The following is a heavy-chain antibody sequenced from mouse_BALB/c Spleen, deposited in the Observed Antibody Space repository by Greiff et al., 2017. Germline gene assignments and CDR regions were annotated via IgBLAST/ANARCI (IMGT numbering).Heavy chain of an antibody. CDR2: ISNGGGST. Sequence: EVQLVESGGGLVQPGGSLKLSCAASGFTFSSYTMSWVRQTPEKRLEWVAYISNGGGSTYYPDTVKGRFTISRDNAKNTLYLQMSSLKSEDTAMYYCARQGNWDYFDYWGQGTTLTVSS. D-gene: IGHD4-1*01. CDR1: GFTFSSYT. J-gene: IGHJ2*01. V-gene: IGHV5-12-2*01. CDR3: ARQGNWDYFDY.